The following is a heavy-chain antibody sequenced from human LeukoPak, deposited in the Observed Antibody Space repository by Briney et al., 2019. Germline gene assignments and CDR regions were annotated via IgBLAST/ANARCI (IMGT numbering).Heavy chain of an antibody. CDR2: IRSKVDSYAT. J-gene: IGHJ4*02. V-gene: IGHV3-73*01. Sequence: GGSLRLSCVVSGFTFSDFGIHWVRQASGKGPEWVGHIRSKVDSYATGYDASVKGRFTISRDDSKNTAFLQMNSLKTEDTAVYYCTRSMAGTFDFWGQGTLVTVAS. CDR3: TRSMAGTFDF. CDR1: GFTFSDFG. D-gene: IGHD1/OR15-1a*01.